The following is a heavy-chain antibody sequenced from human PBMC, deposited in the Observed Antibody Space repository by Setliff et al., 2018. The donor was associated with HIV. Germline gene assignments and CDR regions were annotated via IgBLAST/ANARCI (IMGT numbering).Heavy chain of an antibody. D-gene: IGHD1-1*01. CDR3: ASFRGTGTTRSLDHFDY. CDR1: GYTFSSNY. J-gene: IGHJ4*02. Sequence: GASVKVSCKASGYTFSSNYMHWVRQAPGQGLEWMGLINPNNGVTFYGQKFQGRVTMTRDTSIMTAYMELGRLTYDDTAVYYCASFRGTGTTRSLDHFDYWGQGTLVTVSS. V-gene: IGHV1-2*06. CDR2: INPNNGVT.